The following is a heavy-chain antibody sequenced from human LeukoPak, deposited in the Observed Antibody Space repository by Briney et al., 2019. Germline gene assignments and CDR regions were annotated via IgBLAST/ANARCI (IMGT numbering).Heavy chain of an antibody. CDR1: GFTFSSYW. J-gene: IGHJ2*01. D-gene: IGHD3-22*01. CDR2: IKQDGSEK. Sequence: GGSLRLSCAASGFTFSSYWMSWVRQAPGKGLEGVANIKQDGSEKYYVDSVKGRFTISRDNAKNTLNLQMNSLRAEDTAVYYCANSRRSGYWYFDLWGRGTLVTVSS. CDR3: ANSRRSGYWYFDL. V-gene: IGHV3-7*03.